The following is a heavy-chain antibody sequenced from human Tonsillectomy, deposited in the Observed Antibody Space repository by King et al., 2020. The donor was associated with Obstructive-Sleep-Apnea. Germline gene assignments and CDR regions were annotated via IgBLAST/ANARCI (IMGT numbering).Heavy chain of an antibody. CDR1: GFTFNNYA. CDR3: ARPYYDFWGGYSETWFDS. Sequence: DVQLVESGGGLVQPGESLRLSCAASGFTFNNYAMNWVRQAPGKGLAWVSGVSGSGGNTYYADAVKGRFTISRDNSKNTLYLQMNSLRAEDTAVYYCARPYYDFWGGYSETWFDSWGQGTLVTVSP. CDR2: VSGSGGNT. J-gene: IGHJ5*01. D-gene: IGHD3-3*01. V-gene: IGHV3-23*04.